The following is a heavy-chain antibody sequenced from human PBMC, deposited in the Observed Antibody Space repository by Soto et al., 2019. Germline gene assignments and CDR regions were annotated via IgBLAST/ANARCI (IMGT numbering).Heavy chain of an antibody. CDR1: GGSISSGGYS. CDR2: IYYSGST. V-gene: IGHV4-31*03. Sequence: SETLSLTCTVSGGSISSGGYSWTWIRQHPGKGLEWIGYIYYSGSTYYKPSLKSRVTISVDTSKNQFSLKLSSVTAADTAVYYCAREGGGYRFDHWGQGTPVTVSS. J-gene: IGHJ4*02. D-gene: IGHD3-16*02. CDR3: AREGGGYRFDH.